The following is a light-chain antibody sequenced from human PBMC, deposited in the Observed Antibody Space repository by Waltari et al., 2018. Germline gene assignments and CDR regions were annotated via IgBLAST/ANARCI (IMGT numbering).Light chain of an antibody. Sequence: QSALTQPASVSGSPGQSITISCSGVGSAVGASDSVSWHQHHPGKAPQVIIYDVTNRPSVVSDRFSASTSANTASLTISRLQPEDEADYYCSSQTLDGLVLFGGGTRLTVL. CDR3: SSQTLDGLVL. CDR2: DVT. V-gene: IGLV2-14*03. CDR1: GSAVGASDS. J-gene: IGLJ2*01.